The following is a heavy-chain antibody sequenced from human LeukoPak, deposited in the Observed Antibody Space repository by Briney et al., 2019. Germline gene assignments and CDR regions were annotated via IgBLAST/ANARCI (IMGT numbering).Heavy chain of an antibody. CDR2: ISSSGSTI. CDR3: ARVGGYYGSGSCYIRYFDY. J-gene: IGHJ4*02. V-gene: IGHV3-11*04. D-gene: IGHD3-10*01. CDR1: GFTFSDYC. Sequence: GGSLRLSCAASGFTFSDYCMSWIRQAPGKGLEWVSYISSSGSTIYYADSVKGRFTISRDNAKNSLYLQMNSLRAEDTAVYYCARVGGYYGSGSCYIRYFDYWGQGTLVTVSS.